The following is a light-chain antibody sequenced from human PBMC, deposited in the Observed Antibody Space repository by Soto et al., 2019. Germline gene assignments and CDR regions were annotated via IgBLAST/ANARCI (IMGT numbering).Light chain of an antibody. V-gene: IGKV3-15*01. Sequence: EIVMTQSPATLSVSPGERATLSCRAGQSISSNLAWYQQKPGQAPRLLIYGASTRATGIPARFSGSESGTEFTLTISSLQSEDFAVYYCQQYNNWPWTFGQGTKVDIK. CDR3: QQYNNWPWT. CDR1: QSISSN. J-gene: IGKJ1*01. CDR2: GAS.